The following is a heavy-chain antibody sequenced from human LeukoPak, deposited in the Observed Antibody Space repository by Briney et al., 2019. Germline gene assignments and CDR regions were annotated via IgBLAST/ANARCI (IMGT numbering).Heavy chain of an antibody. V-gene: IGHV3-11*01. Sequence: GGSLRLSCAASGFTFSDHYMSWIRQAPGKGLEWVSYISSSGSTIYYADSVKGRFTISRDNAKNSLYLQMNSLRAEDTAVYYCARDAVVVPAAIRNYYYYMDVWGKGTTVTVSS. CDR1: GFTFSDHY. CDR2: ISSSGSTI. CDR3: ARDAVVVPAAIRNYYYYMDV. D-gene: IGHD2-2*02. J-gene: IGHJ6*03.